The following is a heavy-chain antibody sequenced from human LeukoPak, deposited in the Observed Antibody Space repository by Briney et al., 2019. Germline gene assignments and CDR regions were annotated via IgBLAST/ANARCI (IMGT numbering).Heavy chain of an antibody. D-gene: IGHD3-22*01. Sequence: SETLSLTCTVSGGSISSGSYYWSWIRQPAGKGLEWIGRIYTSGSTNYNPSLKSRVTMSVDTSKNQFSLKLSSVTAADTAVYYCARGRGEYYYDSSGYYVYYFDYWGQGTLVTVSS. CDR2: IYTSGST. CDR3: ARGRGEYYYDSSGYYVYYFDY. V-gene: IGHV4-61*02. CDR1: GGSISSGSYY. J-gene: IGHJ4*02.